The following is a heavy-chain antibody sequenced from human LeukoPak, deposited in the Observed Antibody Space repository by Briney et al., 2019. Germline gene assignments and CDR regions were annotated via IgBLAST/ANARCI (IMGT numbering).Heavy chain of an antibody. CDR1: GFTFSSYW. CDR3: AKRKSSPYDILTAIDY. V-gene: IGHV3-23*01. D-gene: IGHD3-9*01. CDR2: ISGSSGGT. J-gene: IGHJ4*02. Sequence: PGGSLRLSCAASGFTFSSYWMSWVRQAPGKGLEWVSSISGSSGGTYYADSVKGRFTISRDNSKNTLYLQMNSLRAEDTAVYYCAKRKSSPYDILTAIDYWGQGTLVTVSS.